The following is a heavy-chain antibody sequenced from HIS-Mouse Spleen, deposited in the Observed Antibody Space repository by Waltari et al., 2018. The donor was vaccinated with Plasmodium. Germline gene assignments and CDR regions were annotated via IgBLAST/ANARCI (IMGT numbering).Heavy chain of an antibody. Sequence: QVQLVESGGGVVQPGRSLRLSCAASGFTFGSLGMHWVRQAPGKGLEWVAVISYDGSNKYYADSVKGRFTISRDNSKNTLYLQMNSLRAEDTAVYYCAKDRRSSSWYVDYWGQGTLVTVSS. CDR1: GFTFGSLG. J-gene: IGHJ4*02. V-gene: IGHV3-30*18. D-gene: IGHD6-13*01. CDR2: ISYDGSNK. CDR3: AKDRRSSSWYVDY.